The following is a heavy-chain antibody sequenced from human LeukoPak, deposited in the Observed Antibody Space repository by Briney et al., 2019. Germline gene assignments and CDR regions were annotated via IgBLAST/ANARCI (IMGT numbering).Heavy chain of an antibody. J-gene: IGHJ3*02. CDR1: GGSISSGDYY. CDR3: ASYCSGGSCPSGLDAFDI. Sequence: SETLSLTCTVSGGSISSGDYYWSWIRQPPGKGLEWIGYIYYSGSTYYNPSLKSRVTISVDTSKNQFSLKLSSVTAADTAVYYCASYCSGGSCPSGLDAFDIWGQGTMVTVSS. V-gene: IGHV4-30-4*01. D-gene: IGHD2-15*01. CDR2: IYYSGST.